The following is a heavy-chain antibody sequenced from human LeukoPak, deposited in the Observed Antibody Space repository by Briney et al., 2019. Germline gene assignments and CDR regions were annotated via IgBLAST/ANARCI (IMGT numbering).Heavy chain of an antibody. D-gene: IGHD1-7*01. CDR1: GGSISSYY. CDR2: IYYSGST. Sequence: TSETLSLTCTVSGGSISSYYWSWIRQPPGKGLEWIGYIYYSGSTNYNPSLKSRVTISVDTSKNQFSLKLSSVTAADTAVYYCARDHPPGITGTTDPNYYYYYYMDVWGKGTTVTVSS. CDR3: ARDHPPGITGTTDPNYYYYYYMDV. V-gene: IGHV4-59*01. J-gene: IGHJ6*03.